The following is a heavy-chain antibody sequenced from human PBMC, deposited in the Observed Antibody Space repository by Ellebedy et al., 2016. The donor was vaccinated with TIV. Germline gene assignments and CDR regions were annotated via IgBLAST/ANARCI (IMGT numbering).Heavy chain of an antibody. V-gene: IGHV5-10-1*01. CDR2: IDPSDSYT. CDR1: GYSFTSYW. CDR3: ATPRDTAMVTYYYYGMDV. J-gene: IGHJ6*02. Sequence: GESLKISXKGSGYSFTSYWIGWVRQMPGKGLEWMGRIDPSDSYTNYSPSFQGHVTISADKSISTAYLQWSSLKASDTAMYYCATPRDTAMVTYYYYGMDVWGQGTTVTVSS. D-gene: IGHD5-18*01.